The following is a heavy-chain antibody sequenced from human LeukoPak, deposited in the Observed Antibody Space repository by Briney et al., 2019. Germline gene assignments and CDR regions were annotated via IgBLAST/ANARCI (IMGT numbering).Heavy chain of an antibody. CDR3: ARGGPFGYSTYDY. Sequence: AGGSLRLSCAASGFTFSTYEMNWVRQAPGKGLEWVSYISFSGSTIYYADSVKGRFTISRDNAKNSLYLLMSSLRAEDTAVCYCARGGPFGYSTYDYWGQGTLVTVSS. D-gene: IGHD5-12*01. V-gene: IGHV3-48*03. CDR1: GFTFSTYE. CDR2: ISFSGSTI. J-gene: IGHJ4*02.